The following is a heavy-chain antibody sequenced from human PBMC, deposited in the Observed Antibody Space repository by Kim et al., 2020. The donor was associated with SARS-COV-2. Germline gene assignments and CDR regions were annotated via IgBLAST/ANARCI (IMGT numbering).Heavy chain of an antibody. CDR3: ARGYGGNPRPEDY. D-gene: IGHD2-15*01. Sequence: NPSLKSRVTISVDTSKNQFSLKLSSVTAADTAVYYCARGYGGNPRPEDYWGQGTLVTVSS. J-gene: IGHJ4*02. V-gene: IGHV4-31*02.